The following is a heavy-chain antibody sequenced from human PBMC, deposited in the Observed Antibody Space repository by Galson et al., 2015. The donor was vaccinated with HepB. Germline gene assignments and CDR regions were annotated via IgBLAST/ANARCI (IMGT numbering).Heavy chain of an antibody. D-gene: IGHD3-3*01. CDR2: ISYDGSNK. Sequence: SLRLSCAASGFTFSSYAMHWVRQAPGKGLEWVAVISYDGSNKYYADSVKGRFTISRDNSKNTLYLQMNSLRAEDTAVYYCASWFGAYWGQGALVTVSS. CDR1: GFTFSSYA. V-gene: IGHV3-30-3*01. J-gene: IGHJ4*02. CDR3: ASWFGAY.